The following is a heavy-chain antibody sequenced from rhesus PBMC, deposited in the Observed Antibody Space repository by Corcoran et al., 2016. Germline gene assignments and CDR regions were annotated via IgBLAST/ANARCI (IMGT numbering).Heavy chain of an antibody. Sequence: EVQLVESGGGLAKPGGSLRLSCAASGFTFSDYYMDWGRQAPGKGLEWVSRISNGGGSTWYADSVKGRFNISRENAKNTLYFQMNSLRAEDTAVYYCALLGGGGSWDDAFDFWGQGLRVTVSS. CDR3: ALLGGGGSWDDAFDF. V-gene: IGHV3-178*01. J-gene: IGHJ3*01. CDR1: GFTFSDYY. D-gene: IGHD6-25*01. CDR2: ISNGGGST.